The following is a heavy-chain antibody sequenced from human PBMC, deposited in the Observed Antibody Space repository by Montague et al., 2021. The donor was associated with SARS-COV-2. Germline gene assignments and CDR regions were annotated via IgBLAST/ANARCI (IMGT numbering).Heavy chain of an antibody. CDR2: VNHSGRI. CDR1: GGSFSDYY. J-gene: IGHJ6*02. D-gene: IGHD6-19*01. V-gene: IGHV4-34*01. CDR3: ARGVLGENRYASGWFLTHHYNSLGV. Sequence: SETLSLTCAVYGGSFSDYYWTWIRQPPGKGLEWLGEVNHSGRINYNPSLKSRITISVDTSKNQFSLKLRSVTAADMAVYYCARGVLGENRYASGWFLTHHYNSLGVWGQGTTVTVSS.